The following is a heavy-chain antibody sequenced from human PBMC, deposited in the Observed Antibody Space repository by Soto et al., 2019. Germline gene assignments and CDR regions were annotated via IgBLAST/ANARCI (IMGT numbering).Heavy chain of an antibody. CDR3: ARIEMASIK. CDR1: GASIRSGGYY. V-gene: IGHV4-31*03. CDR2: IYYTGST. J-gene: IGHJ4*02. Sequence: SETLSLTCSVSGASIRSGGYYWSWLRQSPGKGLEWIGHIYYTGSTFYSPSLKSRLTISLDTSKNQFSLGLRSVTAADTAMYYCARIEMASIKWGRGTLVTVSS.